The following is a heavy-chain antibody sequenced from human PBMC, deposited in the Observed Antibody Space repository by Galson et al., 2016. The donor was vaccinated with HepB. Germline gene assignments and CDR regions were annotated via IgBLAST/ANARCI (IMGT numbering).Heavy chain of an antibody. J-gene: IGHJ4*02. CDR2: IAPDGGEK. CDR3: ARTMIRGVVRALVFDS. Sequence: SLRLSCAASGFTFSTYWLSWVRQAPGKGLEWVANIAPDGGEKYFVDSVKGRFSISRDNSKNSLNLQMNSLRGEDTAVYYCARTMIRGVVRALVFDSWGLGTLVTVSS. D-gene: IGHD3-10*01. V-gene: IGHV3-7*01. CDR1: GFTFSTYW.